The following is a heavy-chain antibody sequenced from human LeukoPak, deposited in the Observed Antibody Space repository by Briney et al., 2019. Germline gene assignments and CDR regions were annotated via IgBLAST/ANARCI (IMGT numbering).Heavy chain of an antibody. CDR2: ISGSGGST. V-gene: IGHV3-23*01. CDR3: AKDRGYYGSGRHNWFDP. CDR1: GFTFNSYA. D-gene: IGHD3-10*01. Sequence: QPGGSLRLSCAASGFTFNSYAMSWVRQAPGKGLEWVSAISGSGGSTYYADSVKGRFTISRDNSKNTLYLQMNSLRAEDTAVYYCAKDRGYYGSGRHNWFDPWGQGTLVTVSS. J-gene: IGHJ5*02.